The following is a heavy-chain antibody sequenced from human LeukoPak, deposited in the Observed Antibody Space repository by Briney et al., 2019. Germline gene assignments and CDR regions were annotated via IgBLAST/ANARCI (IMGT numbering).Heavy chain of an antibody. CDR1: GLSFSTYD. CDR2: IRYDGLKE. V-gene: IGHV3-30*02. J-gene: IGHJ4*02. CDR3: AKDQGTFSSHGYFDY. D-gene: IGHD2/OR15-2a*01. Sequence: PGGSLRLSCATSGLSFSTYDMHWVRQAPGKGLEWVAHIRYDGLKERYADSVRGRVTVSRDNSKNTLYLQMNSLRAEDTAVYYCAKDQGTFSSHGYFDYWGQGTLVPVSS.